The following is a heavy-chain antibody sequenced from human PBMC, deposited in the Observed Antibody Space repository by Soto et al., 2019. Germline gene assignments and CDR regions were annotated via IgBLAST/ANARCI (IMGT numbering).Heavy chain of an antibody. J-gene: IGHJ6*02. CDR1: GGSISSYY. CDR3: ARGQYSYGYDYYYGMEV. Sequence: LSLTCTVSGGSISSYYWSWIRQPPGKGLEWIGYIYYSGSTNYNPSLKSRVTISVDTSKNQFSLKLSSVTAADTAVYYCARGQYSYGYDYYYGMEVWGQGTTVTVSS. V-gene: IGHV4-59*01. CDR2: IYYSGST. D-gene: IGHD5-18*01.